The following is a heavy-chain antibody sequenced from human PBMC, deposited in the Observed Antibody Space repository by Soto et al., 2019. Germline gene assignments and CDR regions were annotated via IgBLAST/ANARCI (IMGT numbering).Heavy chain of an antibody. D-gene: IGHD6-19*01. V-gene: IGHV3-23*01. CDR1: GFSFSTHA. CDR3: AREGGSIGGWFGRKFDS. J-gene: IGHJ4*02. CDR2: ISSGGTTT. Sequence: LRLSCTASGFSFSTHAMSWVRQAPGKGLEWVSSISSGGTTTFYAASVEGRFTISRDKSKNTLYLQMNSLRADDTAVYYCAREGGSIGGWFGRKFDSWGQGTQVTVSS.